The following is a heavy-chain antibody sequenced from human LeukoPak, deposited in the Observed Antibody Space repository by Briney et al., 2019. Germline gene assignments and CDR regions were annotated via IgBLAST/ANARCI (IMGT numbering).Heavy chain of an antibody. V-gene: IGHV3-74*01. J-gene: IGHJ5*02. CDR2: INGDGSST. D-gene: IGHD3-10*01. CDR3: AREAGSWFDP. CDR1: GFTFSSYW. Sequence: QPGGSLRLSCAASGFTFSSYWMHWVRQAPGKGLVWVSRINGDGSSTSYADSVKGRFTISRDNAKNTLYLQMNSLRAEDTAVYYCAREAGSWFDPWGQGTLVTISS.